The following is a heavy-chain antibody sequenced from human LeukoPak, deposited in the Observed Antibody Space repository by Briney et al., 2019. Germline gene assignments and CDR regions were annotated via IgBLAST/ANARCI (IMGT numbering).Heavy chain of an antibody. D-gene: IGHD5-24*01. CDR1: GGSINSHSYY. CDR3: VRHISTNTGYFDS. Sequence: SETLSLTCTVSGGSINSHSYYWGWIRQPPGRGLEWIGSVYYDGTSYSNPSLKTRVGVFVDTSRDQFSLDLDFVTAADTALYYCVRHISTNTGYFDSCGQGTLVSVSS. V-gene: IGHV4-39*01. J-gene: IGHJ4*02. CDR2: VYYDGTS.